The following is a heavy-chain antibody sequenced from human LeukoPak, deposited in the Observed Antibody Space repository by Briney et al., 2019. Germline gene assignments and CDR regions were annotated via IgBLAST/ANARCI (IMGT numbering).Heavy chain of an antibody. Sequence: GASVKVSCKASGGTFSSYAISWVRQAPGQGLEWMGWMNPNSGNTGYAQKFQGRVTMTRNTSISTAYMELSSLRSEDTAVYYCARRSSGGYFDWLLAYNWFDPWGQGTLVTVSS. CDR3: ARRSSGGYFDWLLAYNWFDP. D-gene: IGHD3-9*01. CDR2: MNPNSGNT. J-gene: IGHJ5*02. CDR1: GGTFSSYA. V-gene: IGHV1-8*02.